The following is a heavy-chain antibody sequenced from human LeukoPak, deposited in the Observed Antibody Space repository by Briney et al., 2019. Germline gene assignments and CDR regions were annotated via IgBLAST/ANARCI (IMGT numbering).Heavy chain of an antibody. CDR3: ARQVGIAARLTDFDY. CDR2: IYYSGST. CDR1: GASISSAGYY. D-gene: IGHD6-6*01. J-gene: IGHJ4*02. Sequence: PSQTLSLTCSASGASISSAGYYWSWIRQHPGKGLEWIGYIYYSGSTYYNPSLKGRVTISGDTSKNQFSLKLSSVTAADTAVYYCARQVGIAARLTDFDYWGQGTLVTVSS. V-gene: IGHV4-31*02.